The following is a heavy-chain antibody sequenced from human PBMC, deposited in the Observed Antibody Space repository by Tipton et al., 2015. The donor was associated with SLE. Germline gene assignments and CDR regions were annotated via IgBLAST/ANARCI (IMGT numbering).Heavy chain of an antibody. CDR3: ARSGYCSSTSCYSDYGMDV. CDR1: GFTFSDYY. D-gene: IGHD2-2*02. V-gene: IGHV3-11*03. J-gene: IGHJ6*02. CDR2: ISSSSSYT. Sequence: SLRLSCAASGFTFSDYYMSWIRQAPGKGLEWVSYISSSSSYTNYADSVKGRFTISRDNAKNSLYLQMNSLRAEDTAVYYCARSGYCSSTSCYSDYGMDVWGQGTTVTVSS.